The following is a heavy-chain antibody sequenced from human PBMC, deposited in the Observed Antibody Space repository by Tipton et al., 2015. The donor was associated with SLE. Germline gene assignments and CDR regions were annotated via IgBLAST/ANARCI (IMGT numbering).Heavy chain of an antibody. CDR2: IYTSGTT. J-gene: IGHJ5*02. CDR3: ARRRAATGLFSERGWFDP. CDR1: GASISSYY. V-gene: IGHV4-4*09. Sequence: TLSLTCAVSGASISSYYWSWIRQPPGKGLEWIGYIYTSGTTHHNPSLDGRVTISGDTSTNQVSLRLTSVTATDTAVYYCARRRAATGLFSERGWFDPWGQGALVTVSS. D-gene: IGHD6-25*01.